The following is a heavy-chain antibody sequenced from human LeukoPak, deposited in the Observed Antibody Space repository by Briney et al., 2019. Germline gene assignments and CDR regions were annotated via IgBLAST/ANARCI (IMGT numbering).Heavy chain of an antibody. D-gene: IGHD3-22*01. V-gene: IGHV1-2*06. CDR1: GYTFTAYY. J-gene: IGHJ4*02. CDR2: INPNSGGT. Sequence: ASVKVSCKASGYTFTAYYIHWVRQAPGQGLEWMGRINPNSGGTNYARKFQGRVTMTRDTSISTAYMELSRLKSDDTAVYYCASVTYYDSSGYYLGDYWGQGTLVTVSS. CDR3: ASVTYYDSSGYYLGDY.